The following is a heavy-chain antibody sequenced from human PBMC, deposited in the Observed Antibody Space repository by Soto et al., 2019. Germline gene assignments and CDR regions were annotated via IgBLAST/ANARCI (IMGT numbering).Heavy chain of an antibody. CDR1: GYTFRNYG. D-gene: IGHD1-26*01. V-gene: IGHV1-18*01. J-gene: IGHJ4*02. CDR2: VRAYNRNS. CDR3: ARDRQWAPLLY. Sequence: QVQLVQSGSEVKKPGASVRVTCKASGYTFRNYGISWVREAPGQGLEWMGWVRAYNRNSKYAQKFEDRVIMTADAATSTAYLELRGLRSDDTAIYYCARDRQWAPLLYWGQGTLVTVSS.